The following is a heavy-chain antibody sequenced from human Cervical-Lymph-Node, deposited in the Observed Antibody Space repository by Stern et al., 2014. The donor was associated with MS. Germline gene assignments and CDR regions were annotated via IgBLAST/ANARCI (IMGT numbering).Heavy chain of an antibody. V-gene: IGHV5-51*03. CDR2: IYPRDSDT. D-gene: IGHD2/OR15-2a*01. Sequence: QLVQSGAEVKKPGASLKISCKGSGYTFTNNWIVWVRQMPGKGLEWMGMIYPRDSDTRYSPSFQGQVTISADNSITTAYLQWSSLKASDTAMYYCARGGTLALDYWGQGTLVTVSS. J-gene: IGHJ4*02. CDR1: GYTFTNNW. CDR3: ARGGTLALDY.